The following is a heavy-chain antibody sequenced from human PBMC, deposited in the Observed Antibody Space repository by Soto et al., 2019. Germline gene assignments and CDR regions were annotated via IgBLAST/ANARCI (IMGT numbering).Heavy chain of an antibody. CDR3: ARGFSGEWFDSSGSVVFDY. Sequence: QVQLVESGGGVVQPGRSLRLSCAASGFTFSSYAMHWVRQAPAKGLEWVAVISYDGSNKYYADSVKGRFTISRDNSKNTLYLPMNSLRAEDTAVYYCARGFSGEWFDSSGSVVFDYWGPGTLVTVSS. D-gene: IGHD3-22*01. CDR1: GFTFSSYA. J-gene: IGHJ4*01. V-gene: IGHV3-30-3*01. CDR2: ISYDGSNK.